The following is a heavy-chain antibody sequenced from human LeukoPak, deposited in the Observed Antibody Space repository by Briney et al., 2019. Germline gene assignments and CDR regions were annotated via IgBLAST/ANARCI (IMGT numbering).Heavy chain of an antibody. CDR2: IYHSGST. V-gene: IGHV4-30-2*01. CDR1: GGSISSGGYS. D-gene: IGHD3-3*01. Sequence: PSQTLSLTCAVSGGSISSGGYSWSWIRQPPGQGLEWIGYIYHSGSTYYNPSLKSRVTISVDRSKNQFSLKLSSVTAADTAVYYCARGNGWSGYYLYYFDYWGQGTLVTVSS. J-gene: IGHJ4*02. CDR3: ARGNGWSGYYLYYFDY.